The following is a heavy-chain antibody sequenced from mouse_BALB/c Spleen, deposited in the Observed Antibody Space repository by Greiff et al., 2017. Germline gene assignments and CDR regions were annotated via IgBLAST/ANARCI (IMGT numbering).Heavy chain of an antibody. CDR1: GYSITSGYS. CDR2: IHNSGST. V-gene: IGHV3-1*02. J-gene: IGHJ4*01. CDR3: ARGGFITTVVAPMDY. Sequence: VQLKQSGPDLVKPSQSLSLTCTVTGYSITSGYSWHWIRQFPGNKLEWMGYIHNSGSTNYNPSLKSRISITRDTSKNQFFLQLNSVTTEDTATYYCARGGFITTVVAPMDYWGQGTSVTVSS. D-gene: IGHD1-1*01.